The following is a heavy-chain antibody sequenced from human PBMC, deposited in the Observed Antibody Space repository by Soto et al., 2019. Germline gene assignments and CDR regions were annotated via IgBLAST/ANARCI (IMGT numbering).Heavy chain of an antibody. CDR2: IFNSGTT. CDR3: ALALGPTTGLDY. J-gene: IGHJ4*02. CDR1: GASTVSHYH. V-gene: IGHV4-31*02. Sequence: QVQLQETGPGLVKPSQTLSLTCSVSGASTVSHYHWTWIRQPPGKGLEWMGYIFNSGTTFYNPSLTSRLSISMDTSGNHFSLELRSVTAADTAVYYCALALGPTTGLDYWGQGILVTASS. D-gene: IGHD1-26*01.